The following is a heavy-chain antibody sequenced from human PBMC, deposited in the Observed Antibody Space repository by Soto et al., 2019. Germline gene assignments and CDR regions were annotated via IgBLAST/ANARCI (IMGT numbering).Heavy chain of an antibody. CDR2: IYYSGST. J-gene: IGHJ6*02. D-gene: IGHD3-3*01. V-gene: IGHV4-59*01. CDR3: ARVRFLEWLFDYYGMDV. Sequence: PSETLSLTCTVSGGSISSYYWSWIRQPPGKGLEWIGYIYYSGSTNYNPSLKSRVTISVDTSKNQFSLKLSSVTAADTAVYYCARVRFLEWLFDYYGMDVWGQGTTVTVPS. CDR1: GGSISSYY.